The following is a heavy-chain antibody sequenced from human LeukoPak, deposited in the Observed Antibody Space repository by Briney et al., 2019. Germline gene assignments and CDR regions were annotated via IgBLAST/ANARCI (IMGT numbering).Heavy chain of an antibody. D-gene: IGHD1-26*01. V-gene: IGHV4-59*12. CDR3: ARDGGYSGSYSDY. Sequence: SETLSLTCTVSGGSISSYYWSWIRQPPGKGLEWMGYIYHSGSTNYNPSLKSRVTISVDTSKNQFSLKLSSVTAADTAVYYCARDGGYSGSYSDYWGQGTLITVSS. CDR2: IYHSGST. J-gene: IGHJ4*02. CDR1: GGSISSYY.